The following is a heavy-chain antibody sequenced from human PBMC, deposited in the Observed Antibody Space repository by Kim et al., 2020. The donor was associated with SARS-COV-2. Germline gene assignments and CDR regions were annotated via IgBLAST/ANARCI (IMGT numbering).Heavy chain of an antibody. V-gene: IGHV3-11*05. Sequence: GGSLRLSCAASGFTFSDSYMSWFRQAPGKGLEWVSYISTISSSTNYADSVKGRFTISRDNAKNSLYLQMNSLRAEDTAVYYCARGHTMIFYWGQGTLVTGSA. CDR2: ISTISSST. CDR3: ARGHTMIFY. CDR1: GFTFSDSY. D-gene: IGHD3-22*01. J-gene: IGHJ4*02.